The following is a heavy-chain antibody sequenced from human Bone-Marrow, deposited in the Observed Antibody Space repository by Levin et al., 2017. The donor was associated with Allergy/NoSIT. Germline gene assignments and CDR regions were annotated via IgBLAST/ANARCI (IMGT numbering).Heavy chain of an antibody. Sequence: QAGGSLRLSCSVSGFTFINYWMYWVRQRPGEGLQFISRMNFDGKTTDYAASVNGRFTISRDNANKTLYLQMKSLRVEDTAVYYCVRGGEYSYFYHLDSWGLGTRVTVSS. V-gene: IGHV3-74*01. D-gene: IGHD5-18*01. CDR2: MNFDGKTT. CDR1: GFTFINYW. CDR3: VRGGEYSYFYHLDS. J-gene: IGHJ5*01.